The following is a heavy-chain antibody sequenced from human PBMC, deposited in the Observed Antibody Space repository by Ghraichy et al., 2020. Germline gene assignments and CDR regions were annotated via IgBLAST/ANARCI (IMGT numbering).Heavy chain of an antibody. CDR2: IYYSGST. D-gene: IGHD5-12*01. CDR3: AREGSYDWDGYGMDV. V-gene: IGHV4-59*01. Sequence: SETLSLTCTVSGGSISSYYWSWIRQPPGKGLEWIGYIYYSGSTNYNPSLKSRVTISVDTSKNQFSLKLSSVTAADTAVYYCAREGSYDWDGYGMDVWGQGTTVTVSS. J-gene: IGHJ6*02. CDR1: GGSISSYY.